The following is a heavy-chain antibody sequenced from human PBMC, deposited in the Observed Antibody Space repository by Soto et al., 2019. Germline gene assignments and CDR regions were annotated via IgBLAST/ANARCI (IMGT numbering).Heavy chain of an antibody. Sequence: SETLSLTCTVSGGSISSYYWSWIRQPPGKGLEWIGYIYYSGSTNYNPSLKSRVTISVDTSKNQFSLKLSSVTAADTAVYFCARDPVDGHAFFDSWGQGILVNVS. CDR2: IYYSGST. CDR1: GGSISSYY. V-gene: IGHV4-59*01. CDR3: ARDPVDGHAFFDS. J-gene: IGHJ4*02. D-gene: IGHD2-15*01.